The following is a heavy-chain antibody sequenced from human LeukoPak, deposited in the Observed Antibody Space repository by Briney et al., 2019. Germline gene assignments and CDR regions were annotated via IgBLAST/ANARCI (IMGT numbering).Heavy chain of an antibody. CDR3: ARDRQFPYYYGSGSYYKSAFDI. J-gene: IGHJ3*02. CDR2: IYYSGST. D-gene: IGHD3-10*01. CDR1: GGSISSSSYY. Sequence: SETLSLTCTVSGGSISSSSYYWGWIRQPPGKGLEWIGSIYYSGSTYYNPSLTSRVTISVDTSKNQFSLKLSSVTAADTAVYYCARDRQFPYYYGSGSYYKSAFDIWGQGTMVTVSS. V-gene: IGHV4-39*07.